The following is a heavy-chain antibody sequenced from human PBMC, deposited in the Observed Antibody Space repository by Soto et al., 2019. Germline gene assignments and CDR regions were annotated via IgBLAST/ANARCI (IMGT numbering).Heavy chain of an antibody. CDR1: GYTLTELS. CDR3: ATNQPRISHFGMSNAALDI. Sequence: GASVKVSCKVSGYTLTELSMHWVRQAPGKGLEWLGGFNPDETKRIYAQKFQARVTMTEDPSTDTAYMEVIGLRSGDTAVYYCATNQPRISHFGMSNAALDIWGQGTKVTVSS. CDR2: FNPDETKR. V-gene: IGHV1-24*01. J-gene: IGHJ3*02. D-gene: IGHD3-3*01.